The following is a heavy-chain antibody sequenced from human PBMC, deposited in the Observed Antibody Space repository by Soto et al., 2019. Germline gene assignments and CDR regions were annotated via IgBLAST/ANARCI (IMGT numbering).Heavy chain of an antibody. CDR3: ARGPYSGSYPAEER. CDR1: GGTFSSYT. D-gene: IGHD1-26*01. V-gene: IGHV1-69*02. Sequence: QVQLVQSGAEVKKPGSSVKVSCKASGGTFSSYTISWVRQAPGQGLEWMGRIIPILGIANYAQKFQGRVTXTASKXXSTAYMELSSLRSEDTAVYYCARGPYSGSYPAEERWGQGTLVTVSS. J-gene: IGHJ4*02. CDR2: IIPILGIA.